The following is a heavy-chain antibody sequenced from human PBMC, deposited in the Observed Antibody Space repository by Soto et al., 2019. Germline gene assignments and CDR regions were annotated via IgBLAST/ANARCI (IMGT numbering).Heavy chain of an antibody. CDR3: ARAPSIAAPNGMDV. CDR1: GFTFSSYA. J-gene: IGHJ6*02. V-gene: IGHV3-30-3*01. CDR2: ISYDGSNK. D-gene: IGHD6-6*01. Sequence: QVPLVESGGGVVQPGRSLRLSCAASGFTFSSYAMHWVRQAPGKGLEWVAIISYDGSNKYYADSVKGRFTISRDNSKNTLYLQMNSLRAEDTAVYYCARAPSIAAPNGMDVWGQGTTVTVSS.